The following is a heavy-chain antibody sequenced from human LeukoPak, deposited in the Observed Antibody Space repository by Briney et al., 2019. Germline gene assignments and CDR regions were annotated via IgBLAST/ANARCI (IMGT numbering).Heavy chain of an antibody. J-gene: IGHJ5*02. CDR3: ARDVEDSRGNWFDP. CDR1: GFTFSSYG. Sequence: GGSLRLSCAASGFTFSSYGMHWVRQAPGKGLEWVAFIRYDGSNKYYADSVKGRFTISRDNSKNTLYLQMNSLRAEDTAVYYCARDVEDSRGNWFDPWGQGTLVTVSS. D-gene: IGHD3-10*01. CDR2: IRYDGSNK. V-gene: IGHV3-30*02.